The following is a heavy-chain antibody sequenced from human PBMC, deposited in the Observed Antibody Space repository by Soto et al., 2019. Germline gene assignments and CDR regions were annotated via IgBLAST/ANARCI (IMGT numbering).Heavy chain of an antibody. D-gene: IGHD4-4*01. CDR2: IYYGGST. V-gene: IGHV4-39*01. Sequence: SETLSLTCTVSGGSISSSSYYWGWIRQPPGKGLEWIGSIYYGGSTYYNPSLKSRVTISVDTSKNQFSLKLSSVTAADTAVYYCARHYREYFDYWGQGTLVTVSS. CDR3: ARHYREYFDY. J-gene: IGHJ4*02. CDR1: GGSISSSSYY.